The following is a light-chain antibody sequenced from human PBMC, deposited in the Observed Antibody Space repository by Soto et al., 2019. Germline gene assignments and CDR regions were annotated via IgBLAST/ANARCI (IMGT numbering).Light chain of an antibody. Sequence: EIVLTQSPGSLSLSPGGRATLSCRASQSVDSSFFAWYQQKPGQAPRLLIYGASNRATGIPDRFSGRGSGTDFTLTITGLEPEDFAVYYCQQYVSSVTFGQGTKVEIK. J-gene: IGKJ1*01. CDR3: QQYVSSVT. CDR1: QSVDSSF. CDR2: GAS. V-gene: IGKV3-20*01.